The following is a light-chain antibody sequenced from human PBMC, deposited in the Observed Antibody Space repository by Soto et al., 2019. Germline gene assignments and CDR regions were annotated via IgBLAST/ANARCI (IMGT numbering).Light chain of an antibody. CDR1: ESVRSY. CDR3: QQRDSWPLT. Sequence: EIVLTQSPATLSLSPGERATLSCRASESVRSYLAWYQKKPGQAPRLLIYDASNRATGIPARFSGSGSRTDFTLTISSLEPEDFAVYYCQQRDSWPLTFGGGTKVDIK. V-gene: IGKV3-11*01. J-gene: IGKJ4*01. CDR2: DAS.